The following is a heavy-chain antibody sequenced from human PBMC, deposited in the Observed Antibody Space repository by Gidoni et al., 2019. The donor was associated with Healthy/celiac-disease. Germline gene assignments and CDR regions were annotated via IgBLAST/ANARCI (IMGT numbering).Heavy chain of an antibody. V-gene: IGHV5-10-1*03. Sequence: EVQLVQVGAEVKKPGECLRISCKGSGTSFTSYWISWVRQMPGKGLEWMGRIDPSDSYTNYSPSFQGHVTISADKSISTAYLQWSSLKASDTAMYYCARPGWGGSGEDAFDIWGQGTMITVSS. CDR3: ARPGWGGSGEDAFDI. CDR2: IDPSDSYT. J-gene: IGHJ3*02. CDR1: GTSFTSYW. D-gene: IGHD3-10*01.